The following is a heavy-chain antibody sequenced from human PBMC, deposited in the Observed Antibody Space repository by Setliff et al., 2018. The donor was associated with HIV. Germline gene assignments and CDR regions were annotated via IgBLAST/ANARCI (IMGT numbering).Heavy chain of an antibody. Sequence: PSETLSLTCTVSGGSISSYYWSWIRQPPGKGLEWIGYIYYSGSTNYNPSLKSRVTISVDTSKNQSSLKLSSVTAADTAVYYCARQVGNKVLFDSWGQGTLVTVSS. CDR3: ARQVGNKVLFDS. D-gene: IGHD7-27*01. CDR2: IYYSGST. J-gene: IGHJ4*02. V-gene: IGHV4-59*01. CDR1: GGSISSYY.